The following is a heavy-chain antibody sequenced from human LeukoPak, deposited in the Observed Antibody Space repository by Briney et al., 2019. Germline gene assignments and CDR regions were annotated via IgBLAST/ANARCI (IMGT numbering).Heavy chain of an antibody. CDR1: GFTFSIYW. Sequence: GGSLRLSCAASGFTFSIYWMSWVRQAPGKGLEWVANINQDGSEKYYVDSVKGPFTISRDNAKNSLYLQMNSVRAEDTAVYYCARALAWFGELSFDYWGQGTLVTVSS. V-gene: IGHV3-7*01. CDR3: ARALAWFGELSFDY. D-gene: IGHD3-10*01. J-gene: IGHJ4*02. CDR2: INQDGSEK.